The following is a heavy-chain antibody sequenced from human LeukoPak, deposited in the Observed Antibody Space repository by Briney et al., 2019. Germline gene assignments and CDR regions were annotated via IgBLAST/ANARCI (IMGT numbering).Heavy chain of an antibody. CDR1: GGSVTGTNW. CDR2: IHKSGNT. CDR3: AREIVGAPTPGAY. Sequence: SETQSLTCDVSGGSVTGTNWWSWVRQPPGKGLEWIGEIHKSGNTNYNPSLKSRVTISMDRSKNQIALDLASVTAADTAVYYCAREIVGAPTPGAYWGQGTLVTVSS. J-gene: IGHJ4*02. D-gene: IGHD1-26*01. V-gene: IGHV4-4*02.